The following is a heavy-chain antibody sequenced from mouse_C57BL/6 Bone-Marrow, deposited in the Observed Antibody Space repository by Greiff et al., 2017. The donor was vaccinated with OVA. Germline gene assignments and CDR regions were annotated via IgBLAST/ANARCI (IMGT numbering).Heavy chain of an antibody. J-gene: IGHJ4*01. CDR3: ARRGLLNAMDY. D-gene: IGHD1-1*01. CDR1: GFSLTSYG. V-gene: IGHV2-2*01. Sequence: VQLQQSGPGLVQPSQSLSITCTVSGFSLTSYGVHWVRQSPGKGLEWLGVLWSGGSTDYNAAFISRLSISKDNSKSQVFFKMNSLQADDTAIYYCARRGLLNAMDYWGQGTSVTVSS. CDR2: LWSGGST.